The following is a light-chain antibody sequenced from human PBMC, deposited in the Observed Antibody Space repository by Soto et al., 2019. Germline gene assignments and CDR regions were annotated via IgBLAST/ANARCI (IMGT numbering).Light chain of an antibody. V-gene: IGKV1-9*01. CDR3: QHLST. CDR1: QGISNY. J-gene: IGKJ3*01. Sequence: DIQLTQSPSFLSASVGDRVTITCRASQGISNYLAWYHKKPGKAPKLLIYAVSTLQSGVPSRFSGSGSGAEFTLTISSLQPEDFATYYCQHLSTFGPGTKVDI. CDR2: AVS.